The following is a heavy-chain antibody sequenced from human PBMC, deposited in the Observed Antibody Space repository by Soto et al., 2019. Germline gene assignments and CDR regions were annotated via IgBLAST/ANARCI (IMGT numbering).Heavy chain of an antibody. D-gene: IGHD4-17*01. V-gene: IGHV1-69*13. J-gene: IGHJ4*02. CDR3: ARAPPTTVTTLYYFDC. Sequence: SVKVSCKASGGTFSSCAISWVRQAPGQGLEWMGGIIPMFGTVNYAQKFQGRVTITADESTSTAYKELSSLRSEDTSVDYCARAPPTTVTTLYYFDCWGQGTLVTVSS. CDR2: IIPMFGTV. CDR1: GGTFSSCA.